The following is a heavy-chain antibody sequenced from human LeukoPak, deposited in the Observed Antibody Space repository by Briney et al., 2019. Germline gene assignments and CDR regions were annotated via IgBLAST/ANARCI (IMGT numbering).Heavy chain of an antibody. CDR2: INPLSGKT. Sequence: ASVKVSCKASGYTFTSYYMHWVRQAPGQGLEWMGIINPLSGKTTYTQKFQDRVTMTRDTSTSTVYMELSSLRSDDTAVYYCARDRGNYGDLGLDIWGQGTTVTVFS. V-gene: IGHV1-46*01. D-gene: IGHD4-17*01. CDR3: ARDRGNYGDLGLDI. J-gene: IGHJ3*02. CDR1: GYTFTSYY.